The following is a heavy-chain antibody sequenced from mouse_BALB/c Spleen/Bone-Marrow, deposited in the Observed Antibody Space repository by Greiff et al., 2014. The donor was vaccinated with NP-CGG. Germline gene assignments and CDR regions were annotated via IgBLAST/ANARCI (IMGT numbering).Heavy chain of an antibody. Sequence: LKESGPELVKPGASVKMSCKASGYTFTSYVMHWVKQKPGQGLEWIGYINPYNDGTKYNEKFKGKATLTSDKSSSTAYMELGSLTSEDSAVYYCARWRYPYAMDYWGQGTSVTVPS. CDR2: INPYNDGT. V-gene: IGHV1-14*01. J-gene: IGHJ4*01. D-gene: IGHD5-1-1*01. CDR1: GYTFTSYV. CDR3: ARWRYPYAMDY.